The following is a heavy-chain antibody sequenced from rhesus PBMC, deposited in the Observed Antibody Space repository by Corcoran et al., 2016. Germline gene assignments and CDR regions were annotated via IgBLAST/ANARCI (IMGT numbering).Heavy chain of an antibody. D-gene: IGHD2-21*01. Sequence: QLQLQESGPGLVKPSETLSVTCAVSGGSISSSYWSWIRQAPGKGLGWSGLIYGCGSMTTYNPTLKSGGTLSDETAKNQAYLKLSSVTAAATAGYYCASGGGYCTGSGCYEDSLDVWGRGVLVTVSS. J-gene: IGHJ5-2*02. CDR3: ASGGGYCTGSGCYEDSLDV. V-gene: IGHV4-169*02. CDR1: GGSISSSY. CDR2: IYGCGSMT.